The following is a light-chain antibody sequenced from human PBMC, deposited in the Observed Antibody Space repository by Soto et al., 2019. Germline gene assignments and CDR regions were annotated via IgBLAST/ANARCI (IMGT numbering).Light chain of an antibody. CDR1: SSDVGSYNR. Sequence: QSALTQPPSVSGSPGQSVTISCTGTSSDVGSYNRVSWYQQPPGTAPKLIIYEVSNRPSGVPDRFFGSKSGTTASLTISGLQAEDEADYYCSSFTSSNTWVFGGGTKVTVI. J-gene: IGLJ3*02. CDR2: EVS. V-gene: IGLV2-18*02. CDR3: SSFTSSNTWV.